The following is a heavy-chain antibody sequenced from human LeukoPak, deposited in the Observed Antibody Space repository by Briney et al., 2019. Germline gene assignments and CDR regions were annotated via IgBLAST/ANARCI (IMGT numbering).Heavy chain of an antibody. V-gene: IGHV4-61*02. J-gene: IGHJ3*02. CDR1: GGSISSGSYY. Sequence: SETLSLTCTVSGGSISSGSYYWSWIRQPAGKGLEWIGRIYTSGSTNYNPSLKSRVTISVDTSKNQFSLKLSSVTAADTAVYYCARGIAVAGTSDAFDIWGQGTMVTVSS. D-gene: IGHD6-19*01. CDR2: IYTSGST. CDR3: ARGIAVAGTSDAFDI.